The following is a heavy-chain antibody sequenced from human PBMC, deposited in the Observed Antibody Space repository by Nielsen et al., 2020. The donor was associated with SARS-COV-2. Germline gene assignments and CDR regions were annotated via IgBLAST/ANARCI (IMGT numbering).Heavy chain of an antibody. V-gene: IGHV4-34*01. CDR1: GGSFSGYY. D-gene: IGHD6-6*01. J-gene: IGHJ4*02. CDR3: ARPRVPYSSSCFDY. Sequence: SETLSLTCAVYGGSFSGYYWSWIRQPPGKGLEWIGEINHSGSTNYNPSLKSRVTISVDTSKNQFSLKLSSVTAADTAVYYCARPRVPYSSSCFDYWGQGTLVTVSS. CDR2: INHSGST.